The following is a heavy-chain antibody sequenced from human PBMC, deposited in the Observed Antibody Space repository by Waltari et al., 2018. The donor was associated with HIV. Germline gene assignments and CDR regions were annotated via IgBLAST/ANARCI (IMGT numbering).Heavy chain of an antibody. D-gene: IGHD3-16*01. CDR1: GLIVRSNY. Sequence: EVQLVESGGGLIQPGGSLRLSCVGAGLIVRSNYMTWVRQAPGKGLEWVSVIYSGGSTDYADSVRGRFSISRDDSKNTLYLQMNSLTVEDTAIYYCVFSYYEYGVDVWGQGATVTVS. V-gene: IGHV3-53*01. J-gene: IGHJ6*02. CDR2: IYSGGST. CDR3: VFSYYEYGVDV.